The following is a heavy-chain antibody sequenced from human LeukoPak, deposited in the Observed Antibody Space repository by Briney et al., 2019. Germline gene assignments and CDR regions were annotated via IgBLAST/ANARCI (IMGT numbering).Heavy chain of an antibody. V-gene: IGHV1-69*13. D-gene: IGHD3-22*01. J-gene: IGHJ3*02. Sequence: ASVKVSCKASGGTFSSYAISRVRQAPGQGLEWMGGIIPIFGTANYAQKFQGRVTITADESTSTAYMELSSLRSEDTAVYYCARDRVGYYYDSSGWNAFDIWGQGTMVTVSS. CDR3: ARDRVGYYYDSSGWNAFDI. CDR1: GGTFSSYA. CDR2: IIPIFGTA.